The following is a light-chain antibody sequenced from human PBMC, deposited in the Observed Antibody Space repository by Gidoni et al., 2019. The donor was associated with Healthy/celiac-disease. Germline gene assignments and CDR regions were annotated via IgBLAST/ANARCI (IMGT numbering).Light chain of an antibody. J-gene: IGLJ2*01. CDR3: SSYTSSSTLGV. V-gene: IGLV2-14*01. CDR1: SSDVGGYNY. Sequence: LTQPASVSGSPGQSITISCTGTSSDVGGYNYVSWYQQHPGKAPKLMIYEVSNRPSGVSNRFSGSKSGNTASLTISGLQAEDEADYYCSSYTSSSTLGVFGGGTKLTVL. CDR2: EVS.